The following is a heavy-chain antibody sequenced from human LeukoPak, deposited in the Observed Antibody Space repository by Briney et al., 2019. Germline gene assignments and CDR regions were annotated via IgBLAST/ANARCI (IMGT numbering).Heavy chain of an antibody. CDR2: TSSGDPGT. Sequence: GGSLRLSCAASGFPLSSYAMSWVRQGPGKGLEWVAATSSGDPGTYHADSVRGRFTISRDNSKNTLYLQMNRLRVEDAAVYYCARAPVTSCRGAFCYPFDYWGQGTLVTVSS. D-gene: IGHD2-15*01. CDR3: ARAPVTSCRGAFCYPFDY. V-gene: IGHV3-23*01. J-gene: IGHJ4*02. CDR1: GFPLSSYA.